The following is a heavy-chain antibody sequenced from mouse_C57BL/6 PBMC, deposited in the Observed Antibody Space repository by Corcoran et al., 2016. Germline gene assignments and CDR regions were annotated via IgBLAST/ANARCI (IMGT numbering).Heavy chain of an antibody. CDR3: ARGSNWYFDV. V-gene: IGHV9-3*01. D-gene: IGHD1-1*01. Sequence: QIQLVQSGPELKKPGETVKISCKASGYTFTTYGMSWMKQAPGKGLKWMGWMNIYSGVPTYADDFKGRFALSLETSASTAYLEINNLKSEDTATYFCARGSNWYFDVWGIGTTVTVSA. J-gene: IGHJ1*03. CDR1: GYTFTTYG. CDR2: MNIYSGVP.